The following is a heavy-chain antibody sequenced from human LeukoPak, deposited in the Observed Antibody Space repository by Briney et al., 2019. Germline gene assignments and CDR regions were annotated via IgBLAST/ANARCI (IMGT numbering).Heavy chain of an antibody. CDR2: IYYSGST. CDR1: GGSIRSGDYY. Sequence: SETLSLTCSVSGGSIRSGDYYWSWIRQLPGKGLEWIGYIYYSGSTNYNPSLKSRVTISVDTSKNQFSLKLSSVTAADTAVYYCARDTGDFWSVYSNWFAPGGQGTLVPVSS. CDR3: ARDTGDFWSVYSNWFAP. J-gene: IGHJ5*02. D-gene: IGHD3-3*01. V-gene: IGHV4-61*08.